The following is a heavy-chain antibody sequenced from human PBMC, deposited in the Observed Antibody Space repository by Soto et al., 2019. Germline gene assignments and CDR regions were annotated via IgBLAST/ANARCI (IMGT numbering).Heavy chain of an antibody. CDR2: IGGGGGRT. D-gene: IGHD6-25*01. V-gene: IGHV3-23*01. CDR3: AKERLARGAAY. CDR1: GFAFANYA. Sequence: EVQLLDSGGDSVQPGGSLRLSCAASGFAFANYAMTWVRQASGKGLEWVSTIGGGGGRTYYADSGRGRFTISRDNSKNTVYLQMNSLRAEDTAVYFCAKERLARGAAYWGQGPLVTVSS. J-gene: IGHJ4*02.